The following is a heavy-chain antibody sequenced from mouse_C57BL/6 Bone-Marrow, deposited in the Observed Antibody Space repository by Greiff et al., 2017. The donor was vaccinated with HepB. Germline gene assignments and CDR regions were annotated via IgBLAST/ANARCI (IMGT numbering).Heavy chain of an antibody. CDR1: GYTFTSYW. CDR3: ARPSQFDYYGSSFAY. V-gene: IGHV1-55*01. D-gene: IGHD1-1*01. CDR2: IYPGSGST. Sequence: LKQPGAELVKPGASVKMSCKASGYTFTSYWITWVKQRPGQGLEWIGDIYPGSGSTNYNEKFKSKATLTVDTSSSTAYMQLSSLTSEDSAVYYCARPSQFDYYGSSFAYWGQGTLVTVSA. J-gene: IGHJ3*01.